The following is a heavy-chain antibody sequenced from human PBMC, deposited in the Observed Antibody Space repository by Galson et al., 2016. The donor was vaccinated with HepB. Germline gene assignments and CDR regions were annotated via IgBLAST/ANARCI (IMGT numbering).Heavy chain of an antibody. CDR3: ARDPSSGIGNWFDP. J-gene: IGHJ5*02. CDR1: GFTFSSYS. D-gene: IGHD5-12*01. CDR2: ISSSSSSK. Sequence: SLRLSCAASGFTFSSYSMNWVRQAPGKGLEWVSSISSSSSSKYYADSVKGRFTISRDNAQNSLYLQMNSLRAEDTAVYYCARDPSSGIGNWFDPWGQGTLVTVFS. V-gene: IGHV3-21*01.